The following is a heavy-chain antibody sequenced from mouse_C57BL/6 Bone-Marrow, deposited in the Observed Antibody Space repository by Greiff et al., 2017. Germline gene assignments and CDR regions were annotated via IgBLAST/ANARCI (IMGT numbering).Heavy chain of an antibody. V-gene: IGHV1-54*01. Sequence: VQLQQSGAELVRPGTSVKVSCKASGYAFTNYLIEWVKQRPGQGLEWIGVINPGSGGTNYNEKLKGKATLTADKSSSTAYMQLSSLTSEDSAVYFCARDYGSSCWYFDVWGTGTTVTVSS. CDR2: INPGSGGT. D-gene: IGHD1-1*01. CDR1: GYAFTNYL. J-gene: IGHJ1*03. CDR3: ARDYGSSCWYFDV.